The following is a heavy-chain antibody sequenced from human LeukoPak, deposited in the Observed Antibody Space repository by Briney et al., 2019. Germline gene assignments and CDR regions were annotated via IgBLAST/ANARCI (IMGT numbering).Heavy chain of an antibody. D-gene: IGHD2-8*01. CDR3: ARRTVYCTNGECYSVNFDF. V-gene: IGHV4-34*01. CDR2: INHSGGT. CDR1: GGSFSGYY. Sequence: SETLSLTCAVYGGSFSGYYWSWIRQPPGKGLEWIGEINHSGGTNYNPSLESRVTISVDTSKNQFSLKLTSVTAADTAVYYCARRTVYCTNGECYSVNFDFWGQGNLVTVSS. J-gene: IGHJ4*02.